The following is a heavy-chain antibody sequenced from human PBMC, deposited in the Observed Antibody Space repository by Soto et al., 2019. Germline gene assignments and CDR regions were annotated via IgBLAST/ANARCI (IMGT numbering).Heavy chain of an antibody. CDR1: GFTFSDHY. D-gene: IGHD3-16*02. CDR2: VRNKAYGFAT. CDR3: VRGSTHYYDGGSYRTVFDS. J-gene: IGHJ4*02. V-gene: IGHV3-72*01. Sequence: VYLVESGGGLVQPGGSLRLSCSASGFTFSDHYMDWVRQAPGKGLEWVGRVRNKAYGFATEYAASVKGRFIISRDDSQNSLYLQMNSLKVEDTALYYCVRGSTHYYDGGSYRTVFDSWGQGSLVTVSS.